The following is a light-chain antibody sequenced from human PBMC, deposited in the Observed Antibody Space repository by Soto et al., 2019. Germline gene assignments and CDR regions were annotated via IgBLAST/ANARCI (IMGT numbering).Light chain of an antibody. CDR3: SSYTSSSTYV. V-gene: IGLV2-14*01. CDR1: SSDVGGYNY. Sequence: QSALTQPASVSGSPGQSITISCTGTSSDVGGYNYVSWYQQHPGKAPKLMIYEVSNRPSGVSNRFSGSKSGNTASLTISGLQAEDEADYYCSSYTSSSTYVFATGTNVT. J-gene: IGLJ1*01. CDR2: EVS.